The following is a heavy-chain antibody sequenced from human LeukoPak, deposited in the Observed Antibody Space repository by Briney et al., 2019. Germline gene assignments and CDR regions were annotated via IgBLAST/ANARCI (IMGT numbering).Heavy chain of an antibody. D-gene: IGHD6-19*01. CDR2: MNPNSGKT. CDR1: GYTFTSYD. J-gene: IGHJ4*02. Sequence: ASVKVSCKASGYTFTSYDINWVRQTTGQGLEWMGWMNPNSGKTEYAQKFQGRVTMTWDTSTSTVYMDLSSLRLEDTAVYYCGRALPSSGWVDYWGQGSLVTVSS. V-gene: IGHV1-8*01. CDR3: GRALPSSGWVDY.